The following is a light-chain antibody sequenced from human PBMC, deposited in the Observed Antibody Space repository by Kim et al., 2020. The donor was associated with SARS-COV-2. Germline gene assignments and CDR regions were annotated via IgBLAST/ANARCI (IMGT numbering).Light chain of an antibody. CDR1: QTVGSH. CDR3: QHHNNWPPYT. J-gene: IGKJ2*01. Sequence: VSPGESATLPCRASQTVGSHLAWYQQKPGQAPRLLIYSASTRATGIPPRFRGSGSGTEFTLTISSLQSEDSAIYYCQHHNNWPPYTFGQGTKLEI. V-gene: IGKV3-15*01. CDR2: SAS.